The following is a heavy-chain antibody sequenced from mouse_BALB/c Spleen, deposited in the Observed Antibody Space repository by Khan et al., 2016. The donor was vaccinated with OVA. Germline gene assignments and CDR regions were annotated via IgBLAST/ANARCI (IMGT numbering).Heavy chain of an antibody. V-gene: IGHV5-6*01. CDR1: GFTFSTYG. CDR3: ASHLTGSFAY. CDR2: LNSYVYYP. Sequence: EVKLVESGGDLVKPGGSLRLSCAASGFTFSTYGMSWVGQFPAKSLEWFATLNSYVYYPSYPATVKGRFTISRNNAENTLYLQMSSLKSEDTAIYYCASHLTGSFAYWGQGTLVTVST. J-gene: IGHJ3*01. D-gene: IGHD4-1*01.